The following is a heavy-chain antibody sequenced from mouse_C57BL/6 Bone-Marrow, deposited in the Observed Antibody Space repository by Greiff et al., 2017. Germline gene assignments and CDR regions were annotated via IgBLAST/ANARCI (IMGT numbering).Heavy chain of an antibody. D-gene: IGHD1-1*01. CDR2: IYWDDDK. CDR1: GFSLSTSGMG. CDR3: ARTTVVATNNGYFDV. Sequence: QVTLKVSGPGILQPSQTLSLTCSFSGFSLSTSGMGVSWLRQPSGQGLEWLVHIYWDDDKRYNPFLKSRLTISKDTSRNQVFRKITSVDTADTATYYGARTTVVATNNGYFDVWGTGTTVTVSS. J-gene: IGHJ1*03. V-gene: IGHV8-12*01.